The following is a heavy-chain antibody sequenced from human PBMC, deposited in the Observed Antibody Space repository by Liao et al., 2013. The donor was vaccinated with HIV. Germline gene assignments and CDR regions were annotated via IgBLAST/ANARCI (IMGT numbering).Heavy chain of an antibody. CDR2: INHSGNT. V-gene: IGHV4-34*01. Sequence: QVQLQQWGAGLLKPSETLSLTCAVYGGSFSNYYWSWIRQPPGKGLEWIGEINHSGNTNYNPSLKSRVTISVDTSKNQFSLKLSSVTAADTAVYYCARGQYYYFYMDVWGKGTTVTVSS. CDR1: GGSFSNYY. J-gene: IGHJ6*03. CDR3: ARGQYYYFYMDV.